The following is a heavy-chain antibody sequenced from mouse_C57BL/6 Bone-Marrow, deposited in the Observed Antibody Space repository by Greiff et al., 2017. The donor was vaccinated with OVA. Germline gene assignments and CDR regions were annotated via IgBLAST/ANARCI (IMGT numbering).Heavy chain of an antibody. D-gene: IGHD1-1*02. CDR1: GYTFTSHW. J-gene: IGHJ4*01. CDR2: IFPGGGST. V-gene: IGHV1-56*01. Sequence: VKLQQSGPELVRPGASVKISCKAPGYTFTSHWMQWVRQRPGQGLEWVGEIFPGGGSTYYTEKFKGRATLTVDTTSSTAYMQLSSLTSEDSAVYFCVRDYGRAMDYWGQGTSVTVSS. CDR3: VRDYGRAMDY.